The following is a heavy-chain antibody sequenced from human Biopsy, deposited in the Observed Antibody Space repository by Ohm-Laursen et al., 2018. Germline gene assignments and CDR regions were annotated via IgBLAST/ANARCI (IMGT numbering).Heavy chain of an antibody. V-gene: IGHV4-61*01. J-gene: IGHJ3*01. CDR3: TCRYGDSPL. D-gene: IGHD4-17*01. CDR2: IYDRGSTA. Sequence: GTLSLTCSVSGDSVSSGSFYWTRIRQPPGQGLEYIGYIYDRGSTANYNPSLESRVTMSVDMPKNQFSLKLSSVTAADTAIYYCTCRYGDSPLWGQGTMVTVSS. CDR1: GDSVSSGSFY.